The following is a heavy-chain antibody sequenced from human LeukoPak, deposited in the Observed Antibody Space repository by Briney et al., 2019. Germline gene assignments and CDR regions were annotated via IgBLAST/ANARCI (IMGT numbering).Heavy chain of an antibody. CDR2: IYYSGST. V-gene: IGHV4-59*01. CDR1: GGSISSYY. CDR3: ARSQGRFAAAKMYYFDY. J-gene: IGHJ4*02. D-gene: IGHD6-13*01. Sequence: PSETLSLTCTVSGGSISSYYWSWIRQPPGKGLEWIGYIYYSGSTNYNPSLKSQVTISVDTSKNQFSLKLSSVTAADTAVYYCARSQGRFAAAKMYYFDYWGQGTLVTVSS.